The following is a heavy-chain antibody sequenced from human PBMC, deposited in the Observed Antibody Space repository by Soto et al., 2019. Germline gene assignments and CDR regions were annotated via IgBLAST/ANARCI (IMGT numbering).Heavy chain of an antibody. CDR3: AKNAVGGFDW. Sequence: QLQESGPGLVKPSGTLSLTCAVSRGSMTTSDWFSWVRQSPGKGLEWIGEIYYGGTTHYKPSLKGRVTISLDKSKNQFFLELSSSTAADTAVYYCAKNAVGGFDWWGQGTLVTVSS. V-gene: IGHV4-4*02. CDR2: IYYGGTT. D-gene: IGHD1-26*01. J-gene: IGHJ4*02. CDR1: RGSMTTSDW.